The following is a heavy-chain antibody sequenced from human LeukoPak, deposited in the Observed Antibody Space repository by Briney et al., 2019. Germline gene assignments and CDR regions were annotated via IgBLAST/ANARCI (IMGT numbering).Heavy chain of an antibody. V-gene: IGHV3-48*03. CDR2: ISSSRSDT. Sequence: GGSLRLSCAASGFTFSSYEMNWVRQAPGKGLEWVSYISSSRSDTKYADSVKGRFTISRDNAKNSLYLQMNSLRAEDTAVYYCARDRLWEVGATPYFAYWGQGTLVTVSS. CDR1: GFTFSSYE. CDR3: ARDRLWEVGATPYFAY. J-gene: IGHJ4*02. D-gene: IGHD1-26*01.